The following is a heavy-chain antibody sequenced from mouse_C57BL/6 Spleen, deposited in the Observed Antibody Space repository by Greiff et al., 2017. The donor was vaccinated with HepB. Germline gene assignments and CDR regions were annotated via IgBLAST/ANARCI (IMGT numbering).Heavy chain of an antibody. D-gene: IGHD1-1*01. J-gene: IGHJ1*03. CDR3: ARSLVTTVVAHCWYFDV. Sequence: VQLQQPGAELVQPGASVKLSCKASGYTFTSYWMHWVKQRPGQGLEWIGMIHPNSGSTNYNEKFKSKATLTVYKSSSTAYMQLSSRTSEASAVYYCARSLVTTVVAHCWYFDVWAQGPRSPSPQ. CDR2: IHPNSGST. CDR1: GYTFTSYW. V-gene: IGHV1-64*01.